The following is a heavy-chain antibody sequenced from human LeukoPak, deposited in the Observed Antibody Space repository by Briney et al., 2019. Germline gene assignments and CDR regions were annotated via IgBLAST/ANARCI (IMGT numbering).Heavy chain of an antibody. D-gene: IGHD3-10*01. J-gene: IGHJ2*01. CDR2: IYSGGST. Sequence: GGSLRLSCAASGFTVSSNYMSWVRQAPGKGLEWVSVIYSGGSTYYADSVKGRFTISRDNSKNTLYLQMNSLRAEDTAVYYCARVRGVGFYYYGSGPWYFDLWGRGTLVTVSS. CDR1: GFTVSSNY. V-gene: IGHV3-53*01. CDR3: ARVRGVGFYYYGSGPWYFDL.